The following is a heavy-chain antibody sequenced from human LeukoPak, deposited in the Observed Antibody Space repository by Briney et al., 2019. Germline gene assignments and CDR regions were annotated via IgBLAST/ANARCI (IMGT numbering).Heavy chain of an antibody. CDR3: DIYVS. V-gene: IGHV3-72*01. CDR1: GFTFSDHY. Sequence: PGGSLRLSCAASGFTFSDHYMDWVRQAPGKGLEWVGRTRNKANSYTTEYAASVKGRFTISRDDSKNSLYLQMNSLKTEDTAVYYCDIYVSWGQGTLVTVSS. J-gene: IGHJ4*02. D-gene: IGHD3-16*01. CDR2: TRNKANSYTT.